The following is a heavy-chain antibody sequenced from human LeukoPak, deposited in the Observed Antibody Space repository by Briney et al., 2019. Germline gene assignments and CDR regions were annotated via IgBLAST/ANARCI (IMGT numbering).Heavy chain of an antibody. V-gene: IGHV4-38-2*02. CDR1: GYSISSGYY. D-gene: IGHD3-3*02. CDR2: IYHSGST. J-gene: IGHJ4*02. CDR3: ARERALISTMQPMNY. Sequence: SETLSLTCTVSGYSISSGYYWGWIRQPPGKGLEWIGSIYHSGSTYYNPSLKSRVTISVDTSKNQFSLKLSSVTAADTAVYYCARERALISTMQPMNYWGPGTLVTVSS.